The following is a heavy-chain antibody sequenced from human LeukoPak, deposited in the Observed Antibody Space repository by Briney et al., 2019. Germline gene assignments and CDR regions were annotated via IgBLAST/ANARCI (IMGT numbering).Heavy chain of an antibody. Sequence: SETLSLTCTVSGGSISGHYWSWIRQPPGKALEWIGYIFYTGSAYYNPSLKSRVIISLDTSKNQFSLKLSFVTAADAAVYYCARYTSHVFDYWGQGTLVTVSS. CDR1: GGSISGHY. J-gene: IGHJ4*02. D-gene: IGHD6-13*01. CDR3: ARYTSHVFDY. CDR2: IFYTGSA. V-gene: IGHV4-59*11.